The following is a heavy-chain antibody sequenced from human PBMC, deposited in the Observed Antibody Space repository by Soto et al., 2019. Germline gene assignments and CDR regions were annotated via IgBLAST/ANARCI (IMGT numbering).Heavy chain of an antibody. CDR2: ISTYNGDT. Sequence: GASVKVSCKASGYTFTCYYIHWVRQAPGQGLEWMGWISTYNGDTNYAQTFQGRVTMTTDTSTSTVHMEVRSLRSDDTAVYYCAREGVAPYYYYGMDVWGQGTPVTVSS. J-gene: IGHJ6*02. D-gene: IGHD5-12*01. CDR3: AREGVAPYYYYGMDV. CDR1: GYTFTCYY. V-gene: IGHV1-18*04.